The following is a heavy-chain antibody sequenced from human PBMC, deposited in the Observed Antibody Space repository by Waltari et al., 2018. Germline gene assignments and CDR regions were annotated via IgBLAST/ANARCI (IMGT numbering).Heavy chain of an antibody. Sequence: QGQLVQSGPDVKKPGSTVKVSCTASGVTLRRYCVSWVRQAPGQGLEWLGRIIPMLDRIHYEEKFQGRVTISADKSTNTLYMELSTLKSEDTAVYYCARSISILGTALDVWGQGTTVIVSS. CDR3: ARSISILGTALDV. D-gene: IGHD3-3*02. J-gene: IGHJ6*02. CDR2: IIPMLDRI. CDR1: GVTLRRYC. V-gene: IGHV1-69*04.